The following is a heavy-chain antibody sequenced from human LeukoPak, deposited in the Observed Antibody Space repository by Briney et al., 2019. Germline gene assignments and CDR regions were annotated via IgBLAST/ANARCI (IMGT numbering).Heavy chain of an antibody. CDR1: GFTFSGYW. CDR3: ATDYYDSSGYYTGTY. V-gene: IGHV3-7*03. J-gene: IGHJ4*02. CDR2: IKKEGSEK. D-gene: IGHD3-22*01. Sequence: GGSLRLSCAASGFTFSGYWMNWVRQAPGKGLEWVANIKKEGSEKYYVDSVKGRFTISRDNAKNSRYLQMNSLRADDTAVYYCATDYYDSSGYYTGTYWGQGTLVTVSS.